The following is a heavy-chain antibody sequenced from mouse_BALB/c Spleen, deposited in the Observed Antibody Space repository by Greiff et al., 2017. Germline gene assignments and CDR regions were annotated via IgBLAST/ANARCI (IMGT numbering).Heavy chain of an antibody. CDR3: ARDYGSSLWFAY. D-gene: IGHD1-1*01. Sequence: EVKLQESGAELVKPGASVKLSCTASGFNIKDTYMHWVKQRPEQGLEWIGRIDPANGNTKYDPKFQGKATITADTSSNTAYLQLSSLTSEDTAVYYCARDYGSSLWFAYWGQGTLVTVSA. V-gene: IGHV14-3*02. J-gene: IGHJ3*01. CDR1: GFNIKDTY. CDR2: IDPANGNT.